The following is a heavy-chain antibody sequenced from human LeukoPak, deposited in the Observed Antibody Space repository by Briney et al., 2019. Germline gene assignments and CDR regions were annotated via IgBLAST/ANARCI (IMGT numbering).Heavy chain of an antibody. CDR2: ISSDGSDK. Sequence: GGSLRLSRAASGFTFSYYAMHWVRQAPGKGLEWVAFISSDGSDKYYADSMKGRFTISRDNSKNTLYLQMTSLRGEDTAMYYCAREGTARDALDIWGQGTMVTVSS. CDR3: AREGTARDALDI. V-gene: IGHV3-30-3*01. D-gene: IGHD2-21*02. J-gene: IGHJ3*02. CDR1: GFTFSYYA.